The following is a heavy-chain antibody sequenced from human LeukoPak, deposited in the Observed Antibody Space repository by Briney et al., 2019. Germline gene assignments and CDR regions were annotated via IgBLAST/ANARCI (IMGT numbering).Heavy chain of an antibody. V-gene: IGHV3-48*03. D-gene: IGHD3-10*01. Sequence: GGSLRLSCVASGFSFSAHEMNWVRQAPGKGLVWVAYISISGATLLYADSVKGRFTISRDNAEHSLFLQMNSVIAGDTAVYYCARGGTSPYKYNAFDIWGQGTMVTVSS. J-gene: IGHJ3*02. CDR3: ARGGTSPYKYNAFDI. CDR1: GFSFSAHE. CDR2: ISISGATL.